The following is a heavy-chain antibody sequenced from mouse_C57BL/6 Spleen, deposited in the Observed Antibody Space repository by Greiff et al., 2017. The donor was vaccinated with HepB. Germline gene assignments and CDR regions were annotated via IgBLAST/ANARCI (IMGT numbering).Heavy chain of an antibody. J-gene: IGHJ2*01. CDR2: IYPGSGST. Sequence: VQLQQPGAELVKPGASVEMSCKASGYTFTSYWITWVKQRPGQGLEWIGDIYPGSGSTNYNEKFKSKATLTVDTSSSTAYMQLSSLTSEDSAVYYCARSGIDYYGSSYGFDYWGQGTTLTVSS. CDR3: ARSGIDYYGSSYGFDY. D-gene: IGHD1-1*01. CDR1: GYTFTSYW. V-gene: IGHV1-55*01.